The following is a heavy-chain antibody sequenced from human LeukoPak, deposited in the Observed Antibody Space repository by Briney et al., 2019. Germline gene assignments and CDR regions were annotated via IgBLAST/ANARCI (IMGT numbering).Heavy chain of an antibody. J-gene: IGHJ6*03. D-gene: IGHD6-19*01. CDR1: GGSISSSY. CDR2: IYYSGSA. CDR3: ARVTPGYSSGWYGGGDYYYYMDV. V-gene: IGHV4-59*01. Sequence: SETLSLTCTVSGGSISSSYWSWIRQPPGKGLEWIGYIYYSGSANYNPSLKSRVTISVDTSKNQFSLKLSSVTAADTAVYYCARVTPGYSSGWYGGGDYYYYMDVWGKGTTVTISS.